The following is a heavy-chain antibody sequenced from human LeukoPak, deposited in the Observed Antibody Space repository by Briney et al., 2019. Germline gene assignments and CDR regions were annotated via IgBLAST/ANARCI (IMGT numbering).Heavy chain of an antibody. CDR1: GYTFTSYG. J-gene: IGHJ4*02. D-gene: IGHD6-13*01. CDR3: ARDSYSSSWYSFDY. CDR2: ISAYNGNT. V-gene: IGHV1-18*01. Sequence: ASVKYSCKASGYTFTSYGISWVREAPGQGLEWMGWISAYNGNTNYAQKLQGRVTMTTDTSTSTAYMELRSLRSDDTAVYYCARDSYSSSWYSFDYWGQGTLVTVSS.